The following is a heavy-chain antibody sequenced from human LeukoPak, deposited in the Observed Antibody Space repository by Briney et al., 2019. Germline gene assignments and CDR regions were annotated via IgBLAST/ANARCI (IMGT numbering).Heavy chain of an antibody. CDR1: GYTFTSYA. V-gene: IGHV1-3*01. CDR3: ARDPTTVTTHNWFDP. D-gene: IGHD4-17*01. Sequence: ASVKVSCKAPGYTFTSYAMHWVRQAPGQRLEWMGWINAGNGNTKYSQKFQGRVTITRDTSASTAYMELSSLRSEDTAVYYCARDPTTVTTHNWFDPWGQGTLVTVSS. J-gene: IGHJ5*02. CDR2: INAGNGNT.